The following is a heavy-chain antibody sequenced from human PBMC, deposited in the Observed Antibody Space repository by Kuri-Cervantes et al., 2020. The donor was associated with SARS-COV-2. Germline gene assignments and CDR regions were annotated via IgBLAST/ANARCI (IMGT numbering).Heavy chain of an antibody. D-gene: IGHD3-3*01. Sequence: SETLSLTCAVSGGSISSGGYSWSWIRQPPGKGLEWIGYIYHSGSTYYNPSLKSRVTISVDRSKNQFSLKLSSVTAADTAVYYCARVCTIFGVVIHNWFDPWAQGTLVTVAS. V-gene: IGHV4-30-2*01. CDR1: GGSISSGGYS. J-gene: IGHJ5*02. CDR2: IYHSGST. CDR3: ARVCTIFGVVIHNWFDP.